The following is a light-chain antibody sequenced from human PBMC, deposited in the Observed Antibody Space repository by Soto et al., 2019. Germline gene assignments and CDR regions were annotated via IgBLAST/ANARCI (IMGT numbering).Light chain of an antibody. Sequence: EIVMTQSPATLSVSPGERATLSCRASQNVNNNLAWYQHKPGQAPRLPIYDASTRATGIPARFRGSGSGTEFTLTISSLQSEDFAFYFCQQHNDWWTFGQGTKVEIK. CDR3: QQHNDWWT. CDR2: DAS. CDR1: QNVNNN. J-gene: IGKJ1*01. V-gene: IGKV3-15*01.